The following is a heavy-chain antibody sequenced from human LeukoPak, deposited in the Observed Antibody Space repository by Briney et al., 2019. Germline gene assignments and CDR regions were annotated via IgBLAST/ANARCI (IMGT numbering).Heavy chain of an antibody. CDR3: ARFRVVIIGAGYYYMDV. CDR2: ISSSSSYI. Sequence: GGSLRLSCAASGFTFSSYSMNWVRQAPGKGLEWVSSISSSSSYIYYADSVKGRFTISRDNAKNSLYLQMNSLRAEDTAVYYCARFRVVIIGAGYYYMDVWGKGTTVTVSS. CDR1: GFTFSSYS. J-gene: IGHJ6*03. V-gene: IGHV3-21*01. D-gene: IGHD3-3*01.